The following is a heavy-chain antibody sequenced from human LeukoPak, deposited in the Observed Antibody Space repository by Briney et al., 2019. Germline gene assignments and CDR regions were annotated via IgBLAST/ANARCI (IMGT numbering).Heavy chain of an antibody. J-gene: IGHJ4*02. D-gene: IGHD3-3*01. V-gene: IGHV1-18*04. CDR1: GYTFTGYY. CDR2: ISAYNGNT. Sequence: ASVKVSCKASGYTFTGYYMHWVRQAPGQGLEWMGWISAYNGNTNYAQKLQGRVTMTTDTSTSTAYMELRSLRSDDTAVYYCARGGSSGEWFSHLDYWGQGTLVTVSS. CDR3: ARGGSSGEWFSHLDY.